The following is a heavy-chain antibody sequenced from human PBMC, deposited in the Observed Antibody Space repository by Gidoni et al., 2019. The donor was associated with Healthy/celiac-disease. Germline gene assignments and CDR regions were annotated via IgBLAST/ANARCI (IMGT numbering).Heavy chain of an antibody. J-gene: IGHJ4*02. CDR3: ARDRGAGDY. Sequence: EVQLVESGGGLVQPGGSLRLSCVVSGFTFSNYWMSWVRQAPGKGLEWVANIKQDGSEKYYVDSVKGRFTISRDNAKNSLYLQMNSLRAEDTAVYYCARDRGAGDYWGQGTLVTVSS. CDR2: IKQDGSEK. CDR1: GFTFSNYW. V-gene: IGHV3-7*03.